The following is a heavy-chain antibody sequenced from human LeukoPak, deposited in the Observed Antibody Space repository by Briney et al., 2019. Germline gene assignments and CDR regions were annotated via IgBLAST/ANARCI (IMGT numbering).Heavy chain of an antibody. CDR3: ARDVVITIFGVDYFDY. V-gene: IGHV3-21*01. Sequence: GGSLRLSCAASGFTFSSYSMNWVRQAPGKGLEWVSSISSSSSYIYYADSVKGRFTISRDHAKNSPYLQMNSLRAEDTAVYYCARDVVITIFGVDYFDYWGQGTLVTVSS. D-gene: IGHD3-3*01. CDR2: ISSSSSYI. CDR1: GFTFSSYS. J-gene: IGHJ4*02.